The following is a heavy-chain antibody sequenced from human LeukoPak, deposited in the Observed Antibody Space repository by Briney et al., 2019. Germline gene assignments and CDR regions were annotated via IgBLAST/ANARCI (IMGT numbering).Heavy chain of an antibody. J-gene: IGHJ4*02. CDR1: GGSISSYY. CDR3: ARSTPVTYYFDY. V-gene: IGHV4-4*07. Sequence: SETLSLTCTVSGGSISSYYWSWIRQPAGKGLEWIGRIYTSGSTNYNPSLKSRVTMSVDRSKNQFSLKLTSVTAADTAVYYCARSTPVTYYFDYWGQGTLVTVSS. CDR2: IYTSGST. D-gene: IGHD4-17*01.